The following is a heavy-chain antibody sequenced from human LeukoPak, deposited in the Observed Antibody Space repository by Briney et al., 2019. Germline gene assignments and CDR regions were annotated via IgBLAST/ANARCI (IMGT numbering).Heavy chain of an antibody. D-gene: IGHD6-13*01. CDR2: ISGSGGST. V-gene: IGHV3-23*01. CDR1: GFTFSSYA. Sequence: PGGSLRLSCAASGFTFSSYAMSWVRQAPGKGLEWVSAISGSGGSTYYADSVKGRFTISRDNSKNTLYLQMNSLRAEDTAVYYCAKVSSSWCQSSHFDYWGQGTLVTVSS. J-gene: IGHJ4*02. CDR3: AKVSSSWCQSSHFDY.